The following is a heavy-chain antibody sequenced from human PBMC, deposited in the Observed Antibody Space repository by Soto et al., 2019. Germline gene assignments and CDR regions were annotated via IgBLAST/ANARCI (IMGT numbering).Heavy chain of an antibody. CDR1: GFTFSSYA. V-gene: IGHV3-30-3*01. J-gene: IGHJ4*02. Sequence: QVQLVESGGGVVQPGRSLRLSCAASGFTFSSYAMHWVRQAPGKGLEWVAVISYDGSNKYYADSVKGRFTISRDNSKNTLYLQMNSLRAEYTAVYYCARDYLRNYDFWSGSDYFDYWGQGTLVTVSS. CDR2: ISYDGSNK. D-gene: IGHD3-3*01. CDR3: ARDYLRNYDFWSGSDYFDY.